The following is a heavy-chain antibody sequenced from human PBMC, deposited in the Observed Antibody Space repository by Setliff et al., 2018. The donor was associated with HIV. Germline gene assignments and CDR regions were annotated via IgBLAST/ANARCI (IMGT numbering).Heavy chain of an antibody. J-gene: IGHJ5*02. CDR3: ARSDVLEFLEWSPEGCFDP. Sequence: PSETLSLTCAVSGYSISSSYYWGWIRQPPGKGLEWIGYIYYSGSTNYNPSLNSRVTISVDTPKNQFSLKVNSVSAADTAVYYCARSDVLEFLEWSPEGCFDPWGQGTLVTVSS. CDR2: IYYSGST. D-gene: IGHD3-3*02. CDR1: GYSISSSYY. V-gene: IGHV4-38-2*01.